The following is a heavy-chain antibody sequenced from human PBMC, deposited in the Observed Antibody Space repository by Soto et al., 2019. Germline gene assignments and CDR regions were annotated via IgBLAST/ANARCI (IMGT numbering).Heavy chain of an antibody. J-gene: IGHJ3*01. V-gene: IGHV3-23*01. D-gene: IGHD4-17*01. CDR1: GFIFSTFA. CDR3: AKEPTSTVEGAFDL. CDR2: ISASGGNT. Sequence: EVQLLESGGGLVQPGGSLRLSCTGSGFIFSTFAMSWVRQAPGKGLEWLSAISASGGNTYYADSVKSRFTISRDISENTLYLQMSSLGGEDTAVYHCAKEPTSTVEGAFDLWGRGTMVTVSS.